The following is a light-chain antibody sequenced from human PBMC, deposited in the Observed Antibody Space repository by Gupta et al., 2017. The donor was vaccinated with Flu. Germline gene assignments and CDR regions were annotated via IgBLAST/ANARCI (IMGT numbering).Light chain of an antibody. J-gene: IGKJ1*01. CDR2: DAS. CDR3: QQYDNLPTWT. Sequence: DIQMPQSPSSLSASVGDRVTITCQASQDISNYLNWYQQKPGKAPKLLIYDASNLETGVPSRFSGSGSGTDFTFTISSLQPEDIATYYCQQYDNLPTWTFGQGTKVEIK. V-gene: IGKV1-33*01. CDR1: QDISNY.